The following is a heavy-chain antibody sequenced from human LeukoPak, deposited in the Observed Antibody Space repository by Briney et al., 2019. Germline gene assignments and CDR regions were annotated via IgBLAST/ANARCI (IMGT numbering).Heavy chain of an antibody. V-gene: IGHV4-59*13. D-gene: IGHD1-26*01. Sequence: SETLSLTCTVSSGSISSYYWSWIRQTPAKELEWIGYIYYSGTTNYNPSLNGRVTILLDASNKQLSLTLSSVTAEDTAVYYCASLELIGEKRGAFHTWGQGTMVTVSS. CDR2: IYYSGTT. J-gene: IGHJ3*02. CDR3: ASLELIGEKRGAFHT. CDR1: SGSISSYY.